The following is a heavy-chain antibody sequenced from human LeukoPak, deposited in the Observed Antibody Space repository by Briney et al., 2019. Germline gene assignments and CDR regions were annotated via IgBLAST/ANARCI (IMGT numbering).Heavy chain of an antibody. V-gene: IGHV3-15*01. CDR1: GFTFSDHY. CDR2: IKSKTDGGTT. CDR3: TTAGPWGYYYYMDV. Sequence: GGSLRLSCAASGFTFSDHYMSWVRQAPGKGLEWVGRIKSKTDGGTTDYAAPVKGRFTISRDDSKNTLYLQMNSLKTEDTAVYYCTTAGPWGYYYYMDVWGKGTTVTISS. J-gene: IGHJ6*03. D-gene: IGHD3-16*01.